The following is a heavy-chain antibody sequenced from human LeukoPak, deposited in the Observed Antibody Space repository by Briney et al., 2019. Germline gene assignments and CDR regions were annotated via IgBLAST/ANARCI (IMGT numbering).Heavy chain of an antibody. V-gene: IGHV3-30-3*01. Sequence: GGSLRLSCAASGFTFSGYAMHWVRQAPGEGLEWVALISSDGSNKYYADSVKGRFTISRDNSKNTLYLQMNGPRAEDTAVYYCARGSAAGQPYFYYGMDVWGQGTTVTVSS. CDR2: ISSDGSNK. CDR3: ARGSAAGQPYFYYGMDV. J-gene: IGHJ6*02. CDR1: GFTFSGYA. D-gene: IGHD6-13*01.